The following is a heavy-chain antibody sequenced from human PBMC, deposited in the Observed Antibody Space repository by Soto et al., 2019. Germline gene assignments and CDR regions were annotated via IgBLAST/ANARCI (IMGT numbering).Heavy chain of an antibody. Sequence: SQTLSLTCAISGDSVSSNSAVWNWIRQSPSRGLEWLGRTYYRSKWYNDYAVSVKSRITINPDTSKNQFSLQLNSVTPEDTAVYYCARDVQIRCSGGSCYPVGWFDPWGQGTLVTVSS. D-gene: IGHD2-15*01. CDR1: GDSVSSNSAV. CDR3: ARDVQIRCSGGSCYPVGWFDP. J-gene: IGHJ5*02. CDR2: TYYRSKWYN. V-gene: IGHV6-1*01.